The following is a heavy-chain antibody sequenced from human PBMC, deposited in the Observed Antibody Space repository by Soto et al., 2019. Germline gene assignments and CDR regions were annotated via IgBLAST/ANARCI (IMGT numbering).Heavy chain of an antibody. J-gene: IGHJ4*02. CDR2: IYYSGST. V-gene: IGHV4-39*01. CDR1: GGSISSSSYY. D-gene: IGHD6-19*01. Sequence: QLQLQESGPGLVKPSETLSLTCTVSGGSISSSSYYWGWIRQPPGKGLEWIGSIYYSGSTYYNPALRRRVTIAVDTSKNQFSLKLSAVTAADTAVYYRARPRRGWTALSYYFDYWGQGTLVTVSS. CDR3: ARPRRGWTALSYYFDY.